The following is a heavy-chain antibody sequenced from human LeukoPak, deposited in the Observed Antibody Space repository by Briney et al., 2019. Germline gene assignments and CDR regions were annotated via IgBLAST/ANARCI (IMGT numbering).Heavy chain of an antibody. J-gene: IGHJ4*02. D-gene: IGHD6-13*01. V-gene: IGHV3-23*01. Sequence: GASLRLSCAASGFTFSSYAMGWVRQAPGKGLEWVSAISGSAGSTYYADSLRGRFTISRDNSKNTLFLQMNSLRADDTAIYYCAKVVLAAATNWGQGTLVTVSS. CDR1: GFTFSSYA. CDR2: ISGSAGST. CDR3: AKVVLAAATN.